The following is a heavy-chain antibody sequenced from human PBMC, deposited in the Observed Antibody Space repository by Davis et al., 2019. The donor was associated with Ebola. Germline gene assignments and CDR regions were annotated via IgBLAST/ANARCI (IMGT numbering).Heavy chain of an antibody. V-gene: IGHV1-2*04. Sequence: AASVQVSCKASGYTFTGYYMHWVRQAPGQGREWMGWINPNSGGTNYAQKFQGWVTMVRDTSISTAYMELSRLRSDDTAVYYCARWGRGGLEAGHFDYWGQGTLVTVSS. J-gene: IGHJ4*02. D-gene: IGHD1-1*01. CDR3: ARWGRGGLEAGHFDY. CDR2: INPNSGGT. CDR1: GYTFTGYY.